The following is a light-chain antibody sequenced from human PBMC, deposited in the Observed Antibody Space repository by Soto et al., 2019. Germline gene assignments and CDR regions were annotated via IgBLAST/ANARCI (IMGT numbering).Light chain of an antibody. J-gene: IGLJ2*01. CDR2: DVS. V-gene: IGLV2-14*03. Sequence: QSALTQPASVSGSPGQSITISCTGTSSDVGGYNYVSWYQQHPGKAPKLMIHDVSNRPSGVSNRFSGSKSGNTASLTISGLQAEVEADYYCSSYTSSSTLVVFGGGTKLTVL. CDR3: SSYTSSSTLVV. CDR1: SSDVGGYNY.